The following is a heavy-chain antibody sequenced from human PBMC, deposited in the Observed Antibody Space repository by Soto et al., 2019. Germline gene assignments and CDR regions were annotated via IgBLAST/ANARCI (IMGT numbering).Heavy chain of an antibody. D-gene: IGHD1-1*01. CDR3: VRGASTWNRIDY. V-gene: IGHV3-74*01. CDR1: GFTFSNYW. Sequence: EVQLVQSGGELVQPGGSLRLYCAASGFTFSNYWMHWVRQAPGKGLVWVSRIDPAGNTNYADSVKGRFTISRDNAENTLFLQMNSLRAEDTALYYCVRGASTWNRIDYWGMGTLVTVSS. J-gene: IGHJ4*02. CDR2: IDPAGNT.